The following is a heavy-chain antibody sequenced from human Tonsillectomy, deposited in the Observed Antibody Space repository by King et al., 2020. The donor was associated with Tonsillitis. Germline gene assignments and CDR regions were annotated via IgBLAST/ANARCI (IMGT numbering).Heavy chain of an antibody. Sequence: HVQLVQSGAEVKKPGASVKVSCKVSGYTFTELSMHWVRQAPGKGLEWMGGFDPEDGETIYAQKFQGRVTMTEDTSTDTAYMVLSSLRSEDTAVYYCATVLGHQKYYQVLTWFDPWGQGTLVTVSS. CDR1: GYTFTELS. D-gene: IGHD4/OR15-4a*01. CDR3: ATVLGHQKYYQVLTWFDP. V-gene: IGHV1-24*01. CDR2: FDPEDGET. J-gene: IGHJ5*02.